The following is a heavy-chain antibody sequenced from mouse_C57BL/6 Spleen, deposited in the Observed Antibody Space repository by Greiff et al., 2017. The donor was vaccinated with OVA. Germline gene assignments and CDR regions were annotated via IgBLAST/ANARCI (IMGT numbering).Heavy chain of an antibody. Sequence: EVKLQESGAELVRPGASVKLSCTASGFNIKDDYMHWVKQRPEQGLEWIGWIDPENGDTEYASKFQGKATITADTSSNTAYLQLSSLTSEDTAVYYCTTGDDYDVRWYFDVWGTGTTVTVSS. V-gene: IGHV14-4*01. D-gene: IGHD2-4*01. J-gene: IGHJ1*03. CDR2: IDPENGDT. CDR1: GFNIKDDY. CDR3: TTGDDYDVRWYFDV.